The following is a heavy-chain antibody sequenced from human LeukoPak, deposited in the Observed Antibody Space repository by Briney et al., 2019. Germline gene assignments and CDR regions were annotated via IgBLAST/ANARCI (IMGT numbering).Heavy chain of an antibody. J-gene: IGHJ4*02. CDR3: AKKVRGPSHPLDF. V-gene: IGHV1-2*02. Sequence: APVKVSCKASGYTFTVYAIHWVRQAPGQGLEWMGWINPEKRDTGYAHRFQGRVTMTSDTSISTAYMELSSLRSDDTAVYYCAKKVRGPSHPLDFWGQGTLVTVSS. CDR2: INPEKRDT. CDR1: GYTFTVYA. D-gene: IGHD5-12*01.